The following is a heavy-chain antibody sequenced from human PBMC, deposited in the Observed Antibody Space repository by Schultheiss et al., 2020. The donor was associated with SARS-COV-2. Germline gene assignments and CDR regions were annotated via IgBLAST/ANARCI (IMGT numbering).Heavy chain of an antibody. CDR2: INHSGST. CDR1: GGSFSGYY. Sequence: SETLSLTCAVYGGSFSGYYWSWIRQPPGKGLEWIGEINHSGSTNYNPSLKSRVTISVDTSKNQFSLKLSSVTAADTAVYYCARGLADWGQGTLVTVSS. CDR3: ARGLAD. V-gene: IGHV4-34*01. J-gene: IGHJ4*02.